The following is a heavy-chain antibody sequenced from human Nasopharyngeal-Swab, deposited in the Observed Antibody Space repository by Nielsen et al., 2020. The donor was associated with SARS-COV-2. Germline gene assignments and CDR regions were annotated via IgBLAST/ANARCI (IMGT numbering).Heavy chain of an antibody. CDR2: IYYSGST. Sequence: SETLSLTCTVSGGSISSGGYYWSWIRQHPGKGLEWIGYIYYSGSTYYNPSLKSRVTISVDTSKNQFSLKLSSVTAADTAVYYCARSNITMIVVVTHFDYWGQGTLVTVSS. CDR1: GGSISSGGYY. V-gene: IGHV4-31*03. D-gene: IGHD3-22*01. J-gene: IGHJ4*02. CDR3: ARSNITMIVVVTHFDY.